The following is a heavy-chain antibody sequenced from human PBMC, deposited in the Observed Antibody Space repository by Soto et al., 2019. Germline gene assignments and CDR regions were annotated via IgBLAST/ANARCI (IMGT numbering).Heavy chain of an antibody. CDR2: IKSKTDGGTT. CDR1: GFTCSNAW. V-gene: IGHV3-15*01. CDR3: TTDAVTNYYYYGMDV. J-gene: IGHJ6*02. D-gene: IGHD4-17*01. Sequence: PGGSLRLSCAASGFTCSNAWMSWVRQAPGKGLEWVGRIKSKTDGGTTDYAAPVKGRFTISRDDSKNTLYLQMNSLKTEDTAVYYCTTDAVTNYYYYGMDVWGQGTTVTVSS.